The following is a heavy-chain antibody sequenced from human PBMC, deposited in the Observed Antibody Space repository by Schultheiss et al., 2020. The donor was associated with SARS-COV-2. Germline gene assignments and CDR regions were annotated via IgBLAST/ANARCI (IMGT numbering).Heavy chain of an antibody. V-gene: IGHV3-23*01. J-gene: IGHJ3*02. Sequence: GESLKISCAASGFTFSSYAMSWVRQAPGKGLEWVSAISGSGGSTYYADSVKGRFTISRDNSKNTLYLQMNSLRAEDTAVYYCARVRSYYDSSPDIWGQGTMVTVSS. D-gene: IGHD3-22*01. CDR3: ARVRSYYDSSPDI. CDR2: ISGSGGST. CDR1: GFTFSSYA.